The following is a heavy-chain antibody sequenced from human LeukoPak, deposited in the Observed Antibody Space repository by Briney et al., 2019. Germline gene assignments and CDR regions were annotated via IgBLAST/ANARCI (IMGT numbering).Heavy chain of an antibody. CDR3: ARQRLPYAFDI. J-gene: IGHJ3*02. V-gene: IGHV5-51*01. Sequence: GQSLKISCKGSGYSFTSYWIGWVRQMHWKGLEWMGIIYPGDSDTRYSPSFQGQVTISADKSISTAYLQWSSLKASDTAMYYCARQRLPYAFDIWGQGTMVTVSS. CDR1: GYSFTSYW. CDR2: IYPGDSDT. D-gene: IGHD5-18*01.